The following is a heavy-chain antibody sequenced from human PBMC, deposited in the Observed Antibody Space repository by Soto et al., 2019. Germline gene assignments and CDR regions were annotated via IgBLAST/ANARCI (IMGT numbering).Heavy chain of an antibody. V-gene: IGHV1-69*01. Sequence: QVQLVQSGAEVKKPGSSVKVSCKASGGTFSSYAISWVRQAPGQGLEWMGGIIPIFGTANYAQKFKGRVTITADESTSTAYMELSSLRSEDTAVYYCARVARIAAAGYYYYYGMDVWGQGTTVTVSS. CDR2: IIPIFGTA. D-gene: IGHD6-13*01. CDR3: ARVARIAAAGYYYYYGMDV. J-gene: IGHJ6*02. CDR1: GGTFSSYA.